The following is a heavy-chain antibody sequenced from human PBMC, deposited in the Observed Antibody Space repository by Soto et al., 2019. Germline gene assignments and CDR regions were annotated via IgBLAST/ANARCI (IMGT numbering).Heavy chain of an antibody. V-gene: IGHV3-21*01. CDR3: GTNTRGAAAGTGY. Sequence: GGSLRLSCAASGFTFSDYTMNWVRQAPGKGLEWVSSITSSSSYIYYADSLKGRFTISRDNAKNSLYLQMNSLRAEDTAVYYSGTNTRGAAAGTGYWGQGTLVTVSS. D-gene: IGHD6-13*01. J-gene: IGHJ4*02. CDR1: GFTFSDYT. CDR2: ITSSSSYI.